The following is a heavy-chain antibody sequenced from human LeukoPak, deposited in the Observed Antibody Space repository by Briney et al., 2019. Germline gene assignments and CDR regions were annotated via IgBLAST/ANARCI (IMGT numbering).Heavy chain of an antibody. D-gene: IGHD6-19*01. V-gene: IGHV3-53*01. CDR3: AKEGYSSGWYDFDY. CDR1: GFTVSGNY. CDR2: IYSGGTT. J-gene: IGHJ4*02. Sequence: GGSLRLSCAASGFTVSGNYMSWVRQAPGKGLEWVSLIYSGGTTYYADSVKGRFTISRDNSKNTLYLQMNSLRAEDTAVYYCAKEGYSSGWYDFDYWGQGTLVTVSS.